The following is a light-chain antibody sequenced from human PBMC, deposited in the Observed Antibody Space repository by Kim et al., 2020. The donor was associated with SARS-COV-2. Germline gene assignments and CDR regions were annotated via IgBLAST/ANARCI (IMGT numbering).Light chain of an antibody. CDR3: CSYAGNNIFV. CDR1: SSDVGSYNL. V-gene: IGLV2-23*02. J-gene: IGLJ1*01. Sequence: QSALTQPASVSGSPGRSITISCTGSSSDVGSYNLVSWYQQPPGKAPKLMIYEFTKRPSGVSNRFSGSKSGNTASLTISGLQADDEADYYCCSYAGNNIFVFGTGTKV. CDR2: EFT.